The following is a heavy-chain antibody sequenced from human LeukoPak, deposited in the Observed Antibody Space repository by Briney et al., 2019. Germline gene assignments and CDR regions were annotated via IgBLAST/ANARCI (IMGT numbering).Heavy chain of an antibody. D-gene: IGHD3-3*01. J-gene: IGHJ4*02. CDR2: ISGSGGST. Sequence: PGGSLRLSCAASGFTFSSYAMSWVRQAPGKGLEWVSAISGSGGSTYYADSVKGRFTISRDNSKNTLYLQMNSLRAEDTAVYYCAKAPDYDFWSGYDPFDYWGQGTLVTVSS. CDR1: GFTFSSYA. V-gene: IGHV3-23*01. CDR3: AKAPDYDFWSGYDPFDY.